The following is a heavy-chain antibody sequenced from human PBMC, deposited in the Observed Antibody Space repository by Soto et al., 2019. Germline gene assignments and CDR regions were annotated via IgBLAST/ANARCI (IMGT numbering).Heavy chain of an antibody. CDR2: IHYSGST. CDR1: DYSISSSDNW. Sequence: QVQLQESGPGLVKPSDTLSLTCAVSDYSISSSDNWWGWIRQPPGKGLEWIGYIHYSGSTYYNPSLKSRVTMSLDTSKNQFSLKLRSVTAVDTAVYYCARKPRLAAAKFDYWGQGTLVTVSS. J-gene: IGHJ4*02. CDR3: ARKPRLAAAKFDY. V-gene: IGHV4-28*01. D-gene: IGHD6-13*01.